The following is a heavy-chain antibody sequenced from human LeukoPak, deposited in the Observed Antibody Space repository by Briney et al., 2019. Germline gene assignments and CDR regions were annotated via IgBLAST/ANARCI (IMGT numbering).Heavy chain of an antibody. J-gene: IGHJ6*03. CDR3: ARAESTMVRGVRIYYYYMDV. V-gene: IGHV3-48*01. Sequence: GGSLRLSCAGSGFTFNSYEMNWVRQAPGKRLQWVSYISSSGDKIYYANSVKGRFTISRDNSKNTLYLQMNSLRAEDTAVYYRARAESTMVRGVRIYYYYMDVWGKGTTVTVSS. CDR2: ISSSGDKI. D-gene: IGHD3-10*01. CDR1: GFTFNSYE.